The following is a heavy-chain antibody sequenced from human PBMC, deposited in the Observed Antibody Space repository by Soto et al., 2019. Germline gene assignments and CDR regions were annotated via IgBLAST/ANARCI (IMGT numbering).Heavy chain of an antibody. D-gene: IGHD4-17*01. Sequence: GSLRLSCSASGFTFSMFSMHWVRQAPGNGLEYVSGISSNGDSTYYADSVKGRFTISRDNSKNTLYLQMSSLRAVDTAVYYCVHPRSTVQITPNWGQGTLVTVSS. CDR3: VHPRSTVQITPN. CDR1: GFTFSMFS. J-gene: IGHJ4*02. CDR2: ISSNGDST. V-gene: IGHV3-64D*06.